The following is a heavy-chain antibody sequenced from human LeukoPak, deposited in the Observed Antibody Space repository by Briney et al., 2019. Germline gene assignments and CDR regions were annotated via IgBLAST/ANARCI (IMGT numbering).Heavy chain of an antibody. Sequence: SETLSLTCAVSGGSISSSNWWSWVRQPPGKGLEWIGEINHSGSTNYNPSLKSRVTISVDTSKNQLSLKLSSVTAADTAVYYCARLVAAAGTAYYFDYWGQGTLVTVSS. CDR3: ARLVAAAGTAYYFDY. J-gene: IGHJ4*02. CDR1: GGSISSSNW. D-gene: IGHD6-13*01. V-gene: IGHV4-4*02. CDR2: INHSGST.